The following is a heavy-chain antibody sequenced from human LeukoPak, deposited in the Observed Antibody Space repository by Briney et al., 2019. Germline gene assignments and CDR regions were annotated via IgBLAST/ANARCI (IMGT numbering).Heavy chain of an antibody. J-gene: IGHJ4*02. CDR1: GFTFSSFT. D-gene: IGHD5-12*01. Sequence: GESLRLSCAASGFTFSSFTMNWVRQAPGKGLEWVSTISDGSRDTHYAGSVKGRFTISRDDSQNIVYLQMDSLRAEDTALYYCTTRLRNHFDYWGQGTQVTVSS. CDR3: TTRLRNHFDY. V-gene: IGHV3-23*01. CDR2: ISDGSRDT.